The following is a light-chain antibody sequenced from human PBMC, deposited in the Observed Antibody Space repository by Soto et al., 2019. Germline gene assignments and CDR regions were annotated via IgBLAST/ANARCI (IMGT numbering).Light chain of an antibody. CDR3: QSYDSSLSRSV. CDR1: ISNIGGNY. CDR2: ANI. Sequence: QSVLTQPPSVSAAPGQKVIISCSGSISNIGGNYVSWYQQVPGTAPKLLIYANINRPSGVPDRFSGSKSGTSASLAITGLQAEDEADYYCQSYDSSLSRSVFGGGTKLTVL. J-gene: IGLJ2*01. V-gene: IGLV1-40*01.